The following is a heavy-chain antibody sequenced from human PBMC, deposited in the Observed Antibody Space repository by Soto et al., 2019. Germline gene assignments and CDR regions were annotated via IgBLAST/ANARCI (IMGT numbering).Heavy chain of an antibody. D-gene: IGHD3-10*01. Sequence: PSETLSLTCTVSGGSISSGDYYWSWIRQPPGKGLEWIGYIYYSGSTYYSPSLKSRVTISVDTSKNQFSLKLSSVTAADTAVYYCAGEPRLLIWFGELDDWGRGTLVTVSS. CDR1: GGSISSGDYY. CDR2: IYYSGST. J-gene: IGHJ4*02. CDR3: AGEPRLLIWFGELDD. V-gene: IGHV4-30-4*01.